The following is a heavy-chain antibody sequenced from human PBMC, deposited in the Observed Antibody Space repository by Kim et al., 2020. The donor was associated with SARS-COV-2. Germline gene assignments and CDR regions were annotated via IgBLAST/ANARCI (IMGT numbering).Heavy chain of an antibody. D-gene: IGHD6-13*01. J-gene: IGHJ4*02. CDR1: GFTFSSYA. CDR2: ISYDGNNK. Sequence: GGSLRLSCAASGFTFSSYAMHWVRQAPGKGLEWVAVISYDGNNKYYADSVKGRFTISRDNSKNTLYLQMNSLRAEDTAVYYCARPRIAAALRISNLFDYWGQGTLVTVSS. V-gene: IGHV3-30-3*01. CDR3: ARPRIAAALRISNLFDY.